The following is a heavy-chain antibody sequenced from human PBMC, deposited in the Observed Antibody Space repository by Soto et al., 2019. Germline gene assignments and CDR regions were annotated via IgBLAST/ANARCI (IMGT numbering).Heavy chain of an antibody. CDR2: INSDGSST. CDR3: ARGGYCSGGSCYSHYYYGMDV. D-gene: IGHD2-15*01. CDR1: GFTFNNYW. V-gene: IGHV3-74*01. J-gene: IGHJ6*02. Sequence: EVQLVESGGGLVQPRGSLRLSCAASGFTFNNYWMHWVRQAPGKGLVWVSRINSDGSSTSYADSVKGRFTISRDNAKNTLYLQMNSLRAEDTAVYYCARGGYCSGGSCYSHYYYGMDVWGQGTTVTVSS.